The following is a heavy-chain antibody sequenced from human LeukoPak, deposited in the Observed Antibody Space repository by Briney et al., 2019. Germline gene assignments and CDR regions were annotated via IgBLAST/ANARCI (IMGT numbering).Heavy chain of an antibody. CDR3: ARLWFGDPLVDY. V-gene: IGHV3-21*04. J-gene: IGHJ4*02. CDR1: GFIFSIYN. Sequence: PGGSLRLSCAASGFIFSIYNMNWVRQAPGKGLEWVSSITSSSSYIYYADSVKGRFTISRDNAKNLLYLQMNSLRAEDTAVYYCARLWFGDPLVDYWGQGTLVTVPS. D-gene: IGHD3-10*01. CDR2: ITSSSSYI.